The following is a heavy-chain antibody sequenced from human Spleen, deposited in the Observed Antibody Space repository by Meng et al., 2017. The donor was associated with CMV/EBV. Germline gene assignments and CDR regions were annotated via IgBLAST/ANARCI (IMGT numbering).Heavy chain of an antibody. CDR3: ARDQHDILTGSYRYYGLDV. CDR2: IYYSGNT. D-gene: IGHD3-9*01. CDR1: GGSISGYY. V-gene: IGHV4-59*01. J-gene: IGHJ6*02. Sequence: SETLSLTCAVSGGSISGYYWNWIRQPPGKGLEWIGYIYYSGNTNYNPSLKSRVTISVDRSKKQFSLKLSSVTAAATAVYYCARDQHDILTGSYRYYGLDVWGQGTTVTVSS.